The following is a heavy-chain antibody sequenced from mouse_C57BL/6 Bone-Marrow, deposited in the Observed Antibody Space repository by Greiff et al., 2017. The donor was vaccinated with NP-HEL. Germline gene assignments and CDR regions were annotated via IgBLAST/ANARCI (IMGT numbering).Heavy chain of an antibody. Sequence: EVHLVESGGGLVKPGGSLKLSCAASGFTFSSYAMSWVRQTPEKRLEWVATISDGGSYTYYPDNVKGRFTISRDNAKNNLYLQMSHLKSEDTAMYYCARDHRVYYYGNWYFDVWGTGTTVTVSS. CDR2: ISDGGSYT. CDR1: GFTFSSYA. V-gene: IGHV5-4*01. CDR3: ARDHRVYYYGNWYFDV. J-gene: IGHJ1*03. D-gene: IGHD1-1*01.